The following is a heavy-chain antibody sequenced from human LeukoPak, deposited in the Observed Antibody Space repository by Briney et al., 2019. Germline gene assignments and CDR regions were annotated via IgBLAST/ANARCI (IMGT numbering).Heavy chain of an antibody. CDR3: ARGADSCYGCYYYYMDV. D-gene: IGHD2-2*01. CDR2: MSSSDDGR. J-gene: IGHJ6*03. Sequence: GGSLRLSCATSGFSFSSYAMSWVRQAPGKGLEWVSAMSSSDDGRYYAASVRGRFTISRDTSRSTLYLQMNSLRAEDAAVYYCARGADSCYGCYYYYMDVWGKGTTVTISS. V-gene: IGHV3-23*01. CDR1: GFSFSSYA.